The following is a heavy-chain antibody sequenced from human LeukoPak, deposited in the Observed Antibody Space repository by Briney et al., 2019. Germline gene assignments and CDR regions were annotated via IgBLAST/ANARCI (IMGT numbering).Heavy chain of an antibody. CDR1: GYTLTDNH. Sequence: ASVKISCRASGYTLTDNHLYWVRQAPGQGIEWMGWIDPKTGSPNYAQKFQGRVTLARDTSISTAYMELTNLRSDDTAVYYCARERDISAFDLWGQGTMVTVSS. CDR3: ARERDISAFDL. CDR2: IDPKTGSP. V-gene: IGHV1-2*02. J-gene: IGHJ3*01.